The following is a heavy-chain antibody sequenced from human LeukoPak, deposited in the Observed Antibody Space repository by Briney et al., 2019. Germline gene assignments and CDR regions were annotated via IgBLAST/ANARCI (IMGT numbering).Heavy chain of an antibody. Sequence: SETLSLTCTVPDGSISNYFWSWIRQPPGKGLEWIGSIYYTGMTNSNPSLKSRVTISMDTSKNQFSLNLRSVTAADTAIYYCARHGRMVIMSKFSTGIDQWGQGTLVTVSS. D-gene: IGHD2-8*01. J-gene: IGHJ4*02. CDR1: DGSISNYF. CDR3: ARHGRMVIMSKFSTGIDQ. V-gene: IGHV4-59*08. CDR2: IYYTGMT.